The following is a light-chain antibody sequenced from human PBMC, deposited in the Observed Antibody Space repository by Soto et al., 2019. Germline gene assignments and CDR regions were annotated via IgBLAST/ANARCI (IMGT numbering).Light chain of an antibody. CDR2: DVV. J-gene: IGLJ3*02. CDR3: ISYTTSSTWV. V-gene: IGLV2-14*01. CDR1: SSDVGGYNY. Sequence: QSALTQPASVSGSPGQSITISCTGASSDVGGYNYVSWYQQHPGKAPKLIIYDVVSRPSGVSNRFSGCKSGNTASLTISGLQAEDEADYYCISYTTSSTWVFGGGTKLTVL.